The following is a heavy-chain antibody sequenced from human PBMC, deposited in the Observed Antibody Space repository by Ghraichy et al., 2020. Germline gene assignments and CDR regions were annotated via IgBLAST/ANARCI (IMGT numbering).Heavy chain of an antibody. V-gene: IGHV4-39*01. CDR2: IYYSGST. D-gene: IGHD3-9*01. J-gene: IGHJ4*02. CDR3: ASLRYFDWLLGFDY. CDR1: GGSISSSSYY. Sequence: SETLSLTCTVSGGSISSSSYYWGWIRQPPGKGLEWIGSIYYSGSTYYNPSLKSRVTISVDTSKNQFSLKLSSVTAADTAVYYCASLRYFDWLLGFDYWGQGTLVTVSS.